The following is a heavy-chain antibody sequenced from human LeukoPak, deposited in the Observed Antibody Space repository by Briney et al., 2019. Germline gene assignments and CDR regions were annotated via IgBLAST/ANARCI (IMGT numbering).Heavy chain of an antibody. CDR2: IYYSGST. Sequence: SETLSLTCTVSGVSISSYYWSWIRQPPGKGLEWIGYIYYSGSTSYNPSLKSRVTISVDTSKNQFSLKLSSVTAADTAIYYCARAHDILTGYYRFDYWGQGTLVTVSS. V-gene: IGHV4-59*12. D-gene: IGHD3-9*01. J-gene: IGHJ4*02. CDR1: GVSISSYY. CDR3: ARAHDILTGYYRFDY.